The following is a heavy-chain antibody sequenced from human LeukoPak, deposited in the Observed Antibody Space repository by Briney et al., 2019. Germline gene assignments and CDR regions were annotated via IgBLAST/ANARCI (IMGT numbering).Heavy chain of an antibody. Sequence: GGSLRLSCAASGFTFKNYAMNWARQAPGKGLEWVSGISGSGSSPYYTDSVKGRFTISRDNSKNTLYLQMNSLRAEDTAVYYCAKVFLDYCSGGSCSDYWGQGTLVTVSS. V-gene: IGHV3-23*01. D-gene: IGHD2-15*01. CDR2: ISGSGSSP. CDR1: GFTFKNYA. CDR3: AKVFLDYCSGGSCSDY. J-gene: IGHJ4*02.